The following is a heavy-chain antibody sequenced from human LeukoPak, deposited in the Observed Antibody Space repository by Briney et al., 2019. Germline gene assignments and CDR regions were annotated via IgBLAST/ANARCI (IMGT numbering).Heavy chain of an antibody. J-gene: IGHJ4*02. CDR2: ISAYNGNT. Sequence: GPVKVSCKASGYTFTSYGISWVRQAPGQGLEWMGWISAYNGNTNYAQKLQGRVTMTTDTSTSTAYMELRSLRSDDTAVYYCARDLTFGGVMGYWGQGTLVTVSS. CDR3: ARDLTFGGVMGY. D-gene: IGHD3-16*01. V-gene: IGHV1-18*01. CDR1: GYTFTSYG.